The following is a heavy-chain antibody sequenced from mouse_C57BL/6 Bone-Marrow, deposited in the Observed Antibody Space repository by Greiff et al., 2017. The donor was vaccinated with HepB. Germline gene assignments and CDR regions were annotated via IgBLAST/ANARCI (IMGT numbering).Heavy chain of an antibody. J-gene: IGHJ2*01. D-gene: IGHD2-1*01. CDR3: TSYGNDY. Sequence: VQLQQSGAELVRPGASVKLSCTASGFNIKDDYMHWVKQRPEQGLEWIGWIDPENGDTEYASKFQGKATITAETTTNTAYLELSSLTSEGTAVYYCTSYGNDYWGQGTTVTVSS. V-gene: IGHV14-4*01. CDR2: IDPENGDT. CDR1: GFNIKDDY.